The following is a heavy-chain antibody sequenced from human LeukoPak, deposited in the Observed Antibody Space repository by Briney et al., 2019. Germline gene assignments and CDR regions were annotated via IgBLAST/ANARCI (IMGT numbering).Heavy chain of an antibody. CDR3: ARESIAVAGTIDY. CDR2: IYYSGNT. J-gene: IGHJ4*02. Sequence: SETLSLTCTVSGGSISNYYWGWIRQAPGKGLEWIGSIYYSGNTYYNPSLKSRVTISVDTSKNQFSLKLSSVTAADTAVYYCARESIAVAGTIDYWGQGTLVTVSS. CDR1: GGSISNYY. V-gene: IGHV4-39*07. D-gene: IGHD6-19*01.